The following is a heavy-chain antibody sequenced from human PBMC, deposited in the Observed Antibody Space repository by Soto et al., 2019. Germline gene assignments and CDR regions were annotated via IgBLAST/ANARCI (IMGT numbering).Heavy chain of an antibody. D-gene: IGHD3-10*01. CDR3: ARGRLLWFGELSNWFDP. J-gene: IGHJ5*02. Sequence: QVQLVQSGAEVKKPGASVKVSCKASGYTFTSYDINWVRQATGQVLEWMGWMNPNSGNTGYAQKFQGRVTMTRNTSISTAYMELGSLRSEDTAVYYCARGRLLWFGELSNWFDPWGQGTLVTVSS. CDR1: GYTFTSYD. CDR2: MNPNSGNT. V-gene: IGHV1-8*01.